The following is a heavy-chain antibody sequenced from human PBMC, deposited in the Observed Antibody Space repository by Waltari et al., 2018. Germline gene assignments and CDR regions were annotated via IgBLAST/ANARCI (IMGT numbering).Heavy chain of an antibody. J-gene: IGHJ3*02. CDR1: GYNFRPYG. CDR2: INPYNGNT. V-gene: IGHV1-18*01. D-gene: IGHD1-1*01. CDR3: ARVRASGGNSAFDI. Sequence: QGQLVQSGAEVKKPGASVTVSCKASGYNFRPYGISWGRQAPGQGLEWMGWINPYNGNTNYAQMVQDRVTLTTDTSTSTAYMELRSLTSADTAVYYCARVRASGGNSAFDIWGQGTMVTVSS.